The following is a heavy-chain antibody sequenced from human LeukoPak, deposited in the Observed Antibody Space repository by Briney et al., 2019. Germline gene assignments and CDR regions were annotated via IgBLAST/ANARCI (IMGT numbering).Heavy chain of an antibody. J-gene: IGHJ3*02. CDR2: IKQDGSEK. D-gene: IGHD3-3*01. Sequence: PGGSPRHSCAASGFTFSSYWMSWVRQAPGKGPEWVANIKQDGSEKYYVDSVKGRFTISRDNAKNSLYLQMNSLRAEDTAVYYCARDAFSRISVFGVVSDAFDIWGQGSMVTVSS. CDR3: ARDAFSRISVFGVVSDAFDI. CDR1: GFTFSSYW. V-gene: IGHV3-7*01.